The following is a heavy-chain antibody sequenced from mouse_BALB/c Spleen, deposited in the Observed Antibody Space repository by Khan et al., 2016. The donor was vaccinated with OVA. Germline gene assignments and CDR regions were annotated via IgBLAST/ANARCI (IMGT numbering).Heavy chain of an antibody. J-gene: IGHJ3*01. Sequence: QVQLKQSGAELAKPGASVKMSCKASGYTFTGYWMHWVKQRPGQGLEWIGYINPSTGYTEYNQRFKDKATLTADKSSSTAYMQLSSLTSEESAVYYCANHGSSSAWLTYWGQGTLVTVSA. CDR3: ANHGSSSAWLTY. D-gene: IGHD1-1*01. CDR2: INPSTGYT. V-gene: IGHV1-7*01. CDR1: GYTFTGYW.